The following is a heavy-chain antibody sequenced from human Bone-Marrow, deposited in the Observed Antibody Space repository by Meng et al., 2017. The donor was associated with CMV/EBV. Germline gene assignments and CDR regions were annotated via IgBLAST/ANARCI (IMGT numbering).Heavy chain of an antibody. CDR3: ARDHTIPL. J-gene: IGHJ2*01. D-gene: IGHD3-3*01. CDR2: IYYSGST. CDR1: GGSISSGDYD. V-gene: IGHV4-30-4*08. Sequence: QVQLQESGPGLVKHSQTLSLTFTVSGGSISSGDYDWSWIRQPPGKGLEWIGFIYYSGSTYYNPSLKSRVTISLDKSKNQFSLRLRSVTAADTAVYYCARDHTIPLWGRGTLVTVSS.